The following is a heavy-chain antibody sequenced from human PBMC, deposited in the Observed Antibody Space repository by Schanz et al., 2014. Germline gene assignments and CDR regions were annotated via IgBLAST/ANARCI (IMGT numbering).Heavy chain of an antibody. D-gene: IGHD1-26*01. CDR3: VKDLQRELLRDDHYYGMDV. Sequence: EVQLVESGGGLIQPGGSLRLSCAVSGFTVNTNYMSWVRQAPGKGLEWVSVIYSGGSTYYADSVKGRFTTSRDNSKNTMYLQMNSLRAEDTAVYYCVKDLQRELLRDDHYYGMDVWGRGTTVTVSS. V-gene: IGHV3-53*01. J-gene: IGHJ6*02. CDR1: GFTVNTNY. CDR2: IYSGGST.